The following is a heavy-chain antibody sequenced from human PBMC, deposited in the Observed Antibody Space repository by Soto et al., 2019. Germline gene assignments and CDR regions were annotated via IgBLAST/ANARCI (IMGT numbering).Heavy chain of an antibody. CDR1: GFTFNNYA. V-gene: IGHV3-23*01. J-gene: IGHJ4*02. Sequence: EVQLLESGGGLVQPGGSLRLSCAASGFTFNNYAMTWVRQAPGKGLEWVSAISGGGDSTSYADSVKGRFTVSRDGSKNTLYLQMSSLKAKDTALYYCAKGRGGAGSLTPRVDFWGQGTTGTVSS. CDR2: ISGGGDST. D-gene: IGHD3-10*01. CDR3: AKGRGGAGSLTPRVDF.